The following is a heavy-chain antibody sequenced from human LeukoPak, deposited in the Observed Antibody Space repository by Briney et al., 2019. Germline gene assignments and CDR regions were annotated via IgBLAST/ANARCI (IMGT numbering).Heavy chain of an antibody. J-gene: IGHJ6*02. CDR1: GASVSSGSYY. D-gene: IGHD6-19*01. V-gene: IGHV4-61*01. CDR2: IYYSGST. CDR3: ARDRYSSGWYFSFTDYYYYYGMDV. Sequence: SETLSLTCTVSGASVSSGSYYWSWIRQPPGKGLEWIGYIYYSGSTNYNPSLKSRVTISVDTSKNQFSLKLSSVTAADTAVYYCARDRYSSGWYFSFTDYYYYYGMDVWGQGTTVTVSS.